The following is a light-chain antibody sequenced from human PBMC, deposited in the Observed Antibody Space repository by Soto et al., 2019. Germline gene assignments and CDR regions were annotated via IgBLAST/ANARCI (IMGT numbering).Light chain of an antibody. V-gene: IGKV3-11*01. J-gene: IGKJ3*01. CDR3: QQRSNWPLT. CDR2: DAS. Sequence: EIVLTQSPATLSLSPGERATLSCRASQSVSSYLAWYQQKPGQAPRLLIYDASNRATGIPARFSGSGSGTDLTLTISSLEPEDFAVYYCQQRSNWPLTFGPGTKVDI. CDR1: QSVSSY.